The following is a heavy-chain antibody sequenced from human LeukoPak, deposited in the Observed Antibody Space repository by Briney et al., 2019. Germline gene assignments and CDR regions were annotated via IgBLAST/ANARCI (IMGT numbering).Heavy chain of an antibody. CDR3: AKDFVSSGVWYFAL. J-gene: IGHJ2*01. CDR1: GLTLSSYA. V-gene: IGHV3-23*01. CDR2: ISGSGGST. D-gene: IGHD3-22*01. Sequence: GGSLTLSCAVSGLTLSSYAMSCARQARGKGLEWVSGISGSGGSTSYADSVKGRFTISRDNSKNTLFLQMTGLRAEDTAVYYWAKDFVSSGVWYFALWGRGTLVTVSS.